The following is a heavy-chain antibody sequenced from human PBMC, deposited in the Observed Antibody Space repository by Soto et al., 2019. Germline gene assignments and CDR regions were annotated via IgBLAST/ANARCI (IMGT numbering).Heavy chain of an antibody. V-gene: IGHV4-59*01. J-gene: IGHJ5*02. CDR2: ISYSGNT. CDR1: GGSIISGY. D-gene: IGHD3-10*01. CDR3: ARDSMVRGVIGPWFDP. Sequence: SETLSLTCTVSGGSIISGYWSWIRQPPGKGLEWIGYISYSGNTNYNPSLKSRVTMSVDTSKNQFSLRLSSVTAADTAVYYCARDSMVRGVIGPWFDPWGQGTLVTVSS.